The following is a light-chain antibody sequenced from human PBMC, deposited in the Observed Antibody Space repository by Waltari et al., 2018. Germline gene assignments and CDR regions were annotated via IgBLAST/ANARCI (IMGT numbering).Light chain of an antibody. CDR2: EVP. J-gene: IGLJ2*01. Sequence: QSALTQPRSVSGSPGQSVTFSCTGTSNDVGGYNHVSWYQQSPGKAPKLNIYEVPPPPPPPPPGTHPKVLLFVRLTAPPGAPGRCSGSKSGNTAYLTIAGLQADDEADYSCCSYAGSYTVLFGGGTKLTVL. CDR1: SNDVGGYNH. V-gene: IGLV2-11*01. CDR3: CSYAGSYTVL.